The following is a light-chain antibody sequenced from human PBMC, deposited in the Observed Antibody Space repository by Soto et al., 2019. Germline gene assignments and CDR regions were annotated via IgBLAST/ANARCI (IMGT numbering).Light chain of an antibody. V-gene: IGKV1-12*01. CDR1: QGISSW. Sequence: DIQMTQSPSSVSASVGDRVTLTCRANQGISSWLAWYQQKPGKAPKLLIYAASHLQSGVPSRFSGSGSGTDCTLTISSLQAEDFAIYYCQQASNFPLTFGGGTKVEIK. CDR2: AAS. J-gene: IGKJ4*01. CDR3: QQASNFPLT.